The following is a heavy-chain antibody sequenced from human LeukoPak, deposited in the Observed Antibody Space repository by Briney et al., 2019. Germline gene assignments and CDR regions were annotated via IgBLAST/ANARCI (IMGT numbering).Heavy chain of an antibody. D-gene: IGHD5-12*01. J-gene: IGHJ4*02. CDR2: ISYDGSNK. CDR3: ARGWGNSGYDVDY. CDR1: RFTFSSYS. Sequence: GGSLRLSCAASRFTFSSYSMHWVRQAPGKGLEWVAIISYDGSNKYYADSVKGRFSISRDNSKHTLYLRMNSLRPEDTSVYYCARGWGNSGYDVDYWGQGTLVTVSS. V-gene: IGHV3-30*04.